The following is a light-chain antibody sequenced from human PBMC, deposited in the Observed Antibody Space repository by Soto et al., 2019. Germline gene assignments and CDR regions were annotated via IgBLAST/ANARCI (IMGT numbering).Light chain of an antibody. J-gene: IGKJ5*01. V-gene: IGKV3-11*01. CDR1: QSFRGL. CDR2: DAY. Sequence: EVVCGQSPVTLYLPRCERSAMFCRASQSFRGLLAWYQQKPGQAPRLLIYDAYNRATGIPPRFSGSGTGTDFALTISSLDAEDSAVYYCQRRHTWAITYGQGTRLEIK. CDR3: QRRHTWAIT.